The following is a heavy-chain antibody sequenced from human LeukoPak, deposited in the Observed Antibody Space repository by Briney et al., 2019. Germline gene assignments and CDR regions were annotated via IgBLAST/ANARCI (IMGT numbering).Heavy chain of an antibody. CDR3: ASKRGDGESSGIWQWPAPFDY. CDR1: GGSISSYY. Sequence: PSETLSLTCTVSGGSISSYYWSWIRRPPGKGLEWIGYISYSGSTNYNPSLKSRVTISLDTSKNHFSLKLSSVTAADTAVYYCASKRGDGESSGIWQWPAPFDYWGQGILVTVSS. CDR2: ISYSGST. V-gene: IGHV4-59*01. J-gene: IGHJ4*02. D-gene: IGHD6-19*01.